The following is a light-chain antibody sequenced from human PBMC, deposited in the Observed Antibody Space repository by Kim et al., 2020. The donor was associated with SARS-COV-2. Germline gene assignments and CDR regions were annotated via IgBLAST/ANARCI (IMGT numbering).Light chain of an antibody. CDR1: QSVSTTY. CDR2: GAS. J-gene: IGKJ4*01. CDR3: QQYGGGLT. V-gene: IGKV3-20*01. Sequence: EIVLTQSPGTLSLSPGERATLSCRASQSVSTTYLAWYQQKPGQAPRVLIYGASSRATGIPDRFSGSGSGTDFTLTISRLEPEDFAVYYLQQYGGGLTFGGGTKV.